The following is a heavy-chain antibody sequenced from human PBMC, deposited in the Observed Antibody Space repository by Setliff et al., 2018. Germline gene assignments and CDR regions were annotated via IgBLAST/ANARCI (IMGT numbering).Heavy chain of an antibody. Sequence: RLSCAAPGFTFSEYYMDWVRQAPGKGPEWIGRSRNKANGYTTEFAASVKGRFTISRDDSQNSLYLQMNSLKTEDTAVYYCTRATPDSRNYYYTADYWGQGTLVTVSS. CDR3: TRATPDSRNYYYTADY. CDR2: SRNKANGYTT. J-gene: IGHJ4*02. D-gene: IGHD3-16*01. CDR1: GFTFSEYY. V-gene: IGHV3-72*01.